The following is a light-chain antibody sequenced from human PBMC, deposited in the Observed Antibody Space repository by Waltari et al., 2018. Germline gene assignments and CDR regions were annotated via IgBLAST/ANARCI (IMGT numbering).Light chain of an antibody. Sequence: QSALTQPPSASGSPGQSVTISCTGTSSDVGGYNYVSWYQQHPGKAPKLLIYEVSKRPSGVPDRFSGSKSGNTASLTVSVLQAEDEADYYCSSYAGSNNFEVFGTGTKVTVL. V-gene: IGLV2-8*01. J-gene: IGLJ1*01. CDR3: SSYAGSNNFEV. CDR1: SSDVGGYNY. CDR2: EVS.